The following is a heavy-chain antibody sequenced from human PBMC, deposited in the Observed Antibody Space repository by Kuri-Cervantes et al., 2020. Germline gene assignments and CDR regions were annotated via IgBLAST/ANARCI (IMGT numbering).Heavy chain of an antibody. CDR1: GYTFTSYG. CDR3: ARDLFPTAMVTGLDY. V-gene: IGHV1-18*01. CDR2: ISAYNGNT. J-gene: IGHJ4*02. D-gene: IGHD5-18*01. Sequence: ASVKVSCKASGYTFTSYGISWVRQAPGQGLEWMGWISAYNGNTNYAQKLQGRVIMTTDTSTSTAYMELRSLRSDDTAVYYCARDLFPTAMVTGLDYWGQGTLVTVSS.